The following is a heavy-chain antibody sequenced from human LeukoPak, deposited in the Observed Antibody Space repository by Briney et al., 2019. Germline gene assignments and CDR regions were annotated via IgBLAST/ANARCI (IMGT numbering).Heavy chain of an antibody. CDR1: GFTFSNAW. Sequence: ESGGSLRLSCAASGFTFSNAWMSWVRQAPGKGLEWVCRIKSKTDGGTTDYAAPVKGRFTIARDDSKNTLYLQMNSLRTEDTAVYYCTTDITWWLRFDYWGQGTLVTVSS. V-gene: IGHV3-15*01. CDR3: TTDITWWLRFDY. CDR2: IKSKTDGGTT. J-gene: IGHJ4*02. D-gene: IGHD5-12*01.